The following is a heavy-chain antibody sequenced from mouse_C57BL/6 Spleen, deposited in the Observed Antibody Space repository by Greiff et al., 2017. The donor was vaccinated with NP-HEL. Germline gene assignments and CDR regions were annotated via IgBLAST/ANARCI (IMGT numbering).Heavy chain of an antibody. J-gene: IGHJ4*01. CDR2: IWSDGST. V-gene: IGHV2-6-1*01. D-gene: IGHD1-1*01. CDR3: ARQEDDYYGSRGAMDY. CDR1: GFSLTSYG. Sequence: QVQLKESGPGLVAPSQSLSITCTVSGFSLTSYGVHWVRQPPGKGLEWLVVIWSDGSTTYNSALNSRLSISKDNSKSQVFLKMNSLQTDDTAMYYCARQEDDYYGSRGAMDYWGQGTSVTVSS.